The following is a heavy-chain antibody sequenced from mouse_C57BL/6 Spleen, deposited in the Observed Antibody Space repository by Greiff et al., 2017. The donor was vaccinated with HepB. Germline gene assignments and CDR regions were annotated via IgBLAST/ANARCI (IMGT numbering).Heavy chain of an antibody. V-gene: IGHV5-4*03. J-gene: IGHJ4*01. Sequence: EVKLMESGGGLVKPGGSLKLSCAASGFTFSSYAMSWVRQTPEKRLEWVATISDGGSYTYYPDNVKGRFTISRDNAKNDLYLQMGHLKSEDTAMYYCARDYYYGSSAYYAMDYWGQGTSVTVSS. CDR1: GFTFSSYA. CDR2: ISDGGSYT. CDR3: ARDYYYGSSAYYAMDY. D-gene: IGHD1-1*01.